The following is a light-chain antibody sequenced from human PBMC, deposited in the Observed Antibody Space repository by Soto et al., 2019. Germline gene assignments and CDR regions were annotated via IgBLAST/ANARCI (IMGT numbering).Light chain of an antibody. Sequence: EIVMTQSPATLSVSPEERVTLSCSASQSVSQSVSSKLAWYQQKPDQAPRLLIYGISTRATDIPARFSGSGSGTEFTLTISSLQPEDFATYYCQQLNSYFTFGPGTKGDIK. CDR1: QSVSQSVSSK. J-gene: IGKJ3*01. V-gene: IGKV3-15*01. CDR3: QQLNSYFT. CDR2: GIS.